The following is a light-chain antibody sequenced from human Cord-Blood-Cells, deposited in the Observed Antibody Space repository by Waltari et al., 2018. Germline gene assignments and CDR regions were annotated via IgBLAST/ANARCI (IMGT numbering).Light chain of an antibody. J-gene: IGLJ3*02. V-gene: IGLV1-47*01. CDR1: SYNIGSNY. CDR2: RNN. CDR3: AAWDDSLSVWV. Sequence: QSVLTQPPSASGTPGQRVTISCSGSSYNIGSNYVYWYQQLPGTAPKLLIYRNNQRPSGVPDRFSGSKSGTSASLAISGRRSEDEADYYCAAWDDSLSVWVFGGGTKLTVL.